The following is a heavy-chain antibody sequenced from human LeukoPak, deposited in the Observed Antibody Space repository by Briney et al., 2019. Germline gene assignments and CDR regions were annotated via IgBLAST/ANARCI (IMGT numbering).Heavy chain of an antibody. V-gene: IGHV1-2*02. Sequence: ASVKVSCKASGYTFTGYYIHWVRQAPGQGLEWMGWINPDSGGTNYAQKFQGRVTMTRDTSIRTAYMELSRLRSDDTAVYYCARVLFYSSGNKSNRVDYWGQGTLVTVSP. CDR2: INPDSGGT. CDR3: ARVLFYSSGNKSNRVDY. D-gene: IGHD6-19*01. CDR1: GYTFTGYY. J-gene: IGHJ4*02.